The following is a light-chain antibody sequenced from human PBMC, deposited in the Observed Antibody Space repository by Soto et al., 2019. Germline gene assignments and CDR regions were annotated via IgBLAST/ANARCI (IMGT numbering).Light chain of an antibody. V-gene: IGLV2-8*01. CDR1: SSDVGRYNY. Sequence: QSVLTQPPSASGSPGQSVTFSCPGTSSDVGRYNYVSWYQQHPGKAPKLLIYEVTKRPSGVPDRFSASKSGNTASLTVSGLQAEDEADYYCSSYAGSNNYVFGTGTKVTVL. CDR2: EVT. CDR3: SSYAGSNNYV. J-gene: IGLJ1*01.